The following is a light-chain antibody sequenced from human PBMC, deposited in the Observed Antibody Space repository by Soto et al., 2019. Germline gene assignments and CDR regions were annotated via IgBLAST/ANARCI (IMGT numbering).Light chain of an antibody. J-gene: IGLJ1*01. CDR2: TND. CDR1: TSNIGTNT. Sequence: QSVLTQPPSASGTLGQTSTISCSGSTSNIGTNTVNWFQHLPGSAPKLLIYTNDQRPSGVPDRFSGSRSGTSASLAISGLQSEDEADYYCATWDDSVYVFGTGTKVTVL. V-gene: IGLV1-44*01. CDR3: ATWDDSVYV.